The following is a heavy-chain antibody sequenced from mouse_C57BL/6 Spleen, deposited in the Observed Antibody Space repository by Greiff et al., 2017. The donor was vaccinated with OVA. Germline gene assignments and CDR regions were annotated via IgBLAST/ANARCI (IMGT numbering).Heavy chain of an antibody. Sequence: EVKVVESGGGLVKPGGSLKLSCAASGFTFSDYGMHWVRQAPEKGLEWVAYISSGSSTIYYADTVKGRFTISRDNAKNTLFLQMTSLRSEDPAMDYCGRDGSYGDWYFDVWGTGTTVTVSS. CDR1: GFTFSDYG. D-gene: IGHD1-1*01. V-gene: IGHV5-17*01. CDR3: GRDGSYGDWYFDV. J-gene: IGHJ1*03. CDR2: ISSGSSTI.